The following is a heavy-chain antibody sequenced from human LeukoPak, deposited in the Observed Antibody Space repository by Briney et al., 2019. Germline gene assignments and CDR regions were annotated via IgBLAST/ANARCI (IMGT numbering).Heavy chain of an antibody. CDR1: GFTFSSYD. V-gene: IGHV3-13*01. D-gene: IGHD1-26*01. J-gene: IGHJ4*02. Sequence: PGGSLRLSCAASGFTFSSYDMHWVRQATGKGLEWDSAIGTAGDTYYPGSVKGRFTISRENAKNSLYLQMNSLRAGDTAVYYCARAVGATLFDYWGQGTLVTVSS. CDR2: IGTAGDT. CDR3: ARAVGATLFDY.